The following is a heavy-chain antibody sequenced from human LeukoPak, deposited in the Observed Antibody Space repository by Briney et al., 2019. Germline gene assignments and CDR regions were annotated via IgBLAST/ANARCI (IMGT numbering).Heavy chain of an antibody. J-gene: IGHJ4*02. Sequence: GGSLRLSCAAFGFTFSDYYMSWIRQAPGKGLEWVSYISKSGSDTNFADSVKGRFAISRDNAKNSLYLQMNSLRAEDTAVYYCARVGATGTADYWGQGTLVTVSS. CDR1: GFTFSDYY. D-gene: IGHD1-1*01. CDR2: ISKSGSDT. V-gene: IGHV3-11*06. CDR3: ARVGATGTADY.